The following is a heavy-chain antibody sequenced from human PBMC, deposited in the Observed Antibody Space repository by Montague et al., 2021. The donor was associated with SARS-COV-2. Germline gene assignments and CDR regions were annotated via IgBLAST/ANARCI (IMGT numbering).Heavy chain of an antibody. J-gene: IGHJ3*02. CDR3: AHRRGLLLSDAFDI. D-gene: IGHD1-26*01. CDR2: XYWDDDK. V-gene: IGHV2-5*02. Sequence: PPLVKPTQTLTLTCTFSGFSLSTSGVGVGWIRQPPGKALGWLALXYWDDDKRYSPSLKSRLTITKDTSKNQVVLTMTNMDPVDTATYYCAHRRGLLLSDAFDIWGQGTMVTVSS. CDR1: GFSLSTSGVG.